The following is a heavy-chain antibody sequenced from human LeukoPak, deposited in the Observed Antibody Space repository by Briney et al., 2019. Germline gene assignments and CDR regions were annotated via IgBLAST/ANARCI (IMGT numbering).Heavy chain of an antibody. Sequence: ASVKVSCKASGYTFTSYDISWVRQATGQGLEWMGWMNPNSGNTGYAQKFQGRVTMIRNTSISTAYMELSSLRSEDTAVYYCARVGYSYGHDNGYYFDYWGQGTLVTVSS. J-gene: IGHJ4*02. V-gene: IGHV1-8*01. CDR2: MNPNSGNT. D-gene: IGHD5-18*01. CDR3: ARVGYSYGHDNGYYFDY. CDR1: GYTFTSYD.